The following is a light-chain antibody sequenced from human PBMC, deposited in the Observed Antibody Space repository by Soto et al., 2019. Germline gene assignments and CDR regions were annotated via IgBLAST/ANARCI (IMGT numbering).Light chain of an antibody. CDR1: QHVRSSY. V-gene: IGKV3-20*01. J-gene: IGKJ2*01. CDR2: DGS. Sequence: EIVLTQSPGTLSLSRGERATLSCRASQHVRSSYLAWYQQKPGQAPRLRIYDGSTMATGISDRFSGSWSGSNFTLTISRLEPEDCAVYYCHHYGSSPPFTFGQGTKLHIK. CDR3: HHYGSSPPFT.